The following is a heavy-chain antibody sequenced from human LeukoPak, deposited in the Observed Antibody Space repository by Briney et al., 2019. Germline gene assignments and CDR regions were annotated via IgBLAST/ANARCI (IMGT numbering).Heavy chain of an antibody. CDR3: ARDRVGFGESQSHNCVDP. V-gene: IGHV4-31*03. CDR1: GASISSGGYY. J-gene: IGHJ5*02. Sequence: PSQTLSLTCTVSGASISSGGYYWSWLRQHPGKGLEWIVYTYYSGSTKCNPSLKSRVTIAVNTSKTQFSLRLSSVTAADTAVYYCARDRVGFGESQSHNCVDPGGQGTLVTVS. CDR2: TYYSGST. D-gene: IGHD3-10*01.